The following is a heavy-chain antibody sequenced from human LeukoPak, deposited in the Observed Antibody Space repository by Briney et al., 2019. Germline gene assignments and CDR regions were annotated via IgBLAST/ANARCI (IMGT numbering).Heavy chain of an antibody. CDR3: AKDVGDGYSYYYYMDV. V-gene: IGHV3-9*01. CDR1: GFTFDDYA. Sequence: GGSLRLSCAASGFTFDDYAMHWVRQAPGKGLEWVSGISWNSGSIGYADSVKGRFTISRDNAKNSLYLQMNSLRAEDTALYYCAKDVGDGYSYYYYMDVWAKGTTVTISS. CDR2: ISWNSGSI. J-gene: IGHJ6*03. D-gene: IGHD5-24*01.